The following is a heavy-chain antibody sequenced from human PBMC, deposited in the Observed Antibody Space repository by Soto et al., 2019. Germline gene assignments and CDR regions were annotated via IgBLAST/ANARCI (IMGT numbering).Heavy chain of an antibody. Sequence: SETLSLTCTVSGGSISSSSYYWGWIRQPPGKGLEWIGSIYYSGSTYYNPSLKSRVTISVDTSKNQFSLKLSSVTAADTTVYYCASQRGYSSSSFDYWGQGTLVTVSS. J-gene: IGHJ4*02. V-gene: IGHV4-39*01. CDR2: IYYSGST. D-gene: IGHD6-6*01. CDR1: GGSISSSSYY. CDR3: ASQRGYSSSSFDY.